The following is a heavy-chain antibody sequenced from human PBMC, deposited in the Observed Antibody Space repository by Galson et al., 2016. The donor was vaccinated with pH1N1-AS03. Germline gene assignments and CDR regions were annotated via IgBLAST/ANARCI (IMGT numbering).Heavy chain of an antibody. D-gene: IGHD2-15*01. CDR3: AKDMRGVANSDYGMDV. J-gene: IGHJ6*02. CDR2: ISASGGST. Sequence: SLRLSCAASGFTFSSNAMTWVRQAPGKGLEWVSTISASGGSTFYADSVTGRFTISRDNFKNTLSLQMNSLRVDDTALYYCAKDMRGVANSDYGMDVWGQGTTVSVSS. V-gene: IGHV3-23*01. CDR1: GFTFSSNA.